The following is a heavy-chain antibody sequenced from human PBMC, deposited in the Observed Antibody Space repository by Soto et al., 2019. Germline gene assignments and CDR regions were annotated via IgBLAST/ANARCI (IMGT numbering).Heavy chain of an antibody. D-gene: IGHD6-13*01. Sequence: GESLKISCKGSGYSFTTYWIGWVRQMPGKGLEWMGIIYPGDSDTRYSPSFQGQFTISADKSISTAYLQWSSLKASDTAMYYCARRIAARRNYDAFDIWGQRTMVTVSS. CDR1: GYSFTTYW. J-gene: IGHJ3*02. CDR2: IYPGDSDT. CDR3: ARRIAARRNYDAFDI. V-gene: IGHV5-51*01.